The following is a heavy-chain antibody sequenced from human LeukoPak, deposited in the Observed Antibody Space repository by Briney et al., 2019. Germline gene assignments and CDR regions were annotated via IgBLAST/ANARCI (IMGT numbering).Heavy chain of an antibody. D-gene: IGHD3-16*01. J-gene: IGHJ4*02. CDR3: AKTARNMITFGGVMSY. Sequence: PGGSLRLSCAASGFTFSSYAMSWVRQAPGKGLEWVSAISGSGGSTYYADSVKGRFTISRDNSKNTLYLQMNSLRAEDTAVYYCAKTARNMITFGGVMSYWGQGTPVTVSS. CDR2: ISGSGGST. CDR1: GFTFSSYA. V-gene: IGHV3-23*01.